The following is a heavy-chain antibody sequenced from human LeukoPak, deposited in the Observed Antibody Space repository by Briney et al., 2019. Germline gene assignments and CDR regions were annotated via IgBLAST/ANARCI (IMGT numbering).Heavy chain of an antibody. J-gene: IGHJ6*03. V-gene: IGHV1-69*06. CDR3: ARGADSSSWYMSHRDYYYYMDV. CDR2: IIPIFGTA. D-gene: IGHD6-13*01. Sequence: SVKVSCKASGGTFSSYAISWVRQAPGQGLEWMGGIIPIFGTANYAQKFQGRVTITADKSTSTAYMELSSLRSEDTAVYYCARGADSSSWYMSHRDYYYYMDVWGKGTTVTVSS. CDR1: GGTFSSYA.